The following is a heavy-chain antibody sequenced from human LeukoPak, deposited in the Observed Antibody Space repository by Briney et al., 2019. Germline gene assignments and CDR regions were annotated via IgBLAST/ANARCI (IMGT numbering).Heavy chain of an antibody. D-gene: IGHD5-12*01. Sequence: GGSLRLSCAASGFTSSSYWMSWVRQAPGKGLEWVANIKQDGSEKYYVDSVKGRFTISRDNAKNSLYLQMNSLRAEDTAVYYCAKGEWLRFFDPWGQGTLVTVSS. J-gene: IGHJ5*02. CDR1: GFTSSSYW. V-gene: IGHV3-7*01. CDR3: AKGEWLRFFDP. CDR2: IKQDGSEK.